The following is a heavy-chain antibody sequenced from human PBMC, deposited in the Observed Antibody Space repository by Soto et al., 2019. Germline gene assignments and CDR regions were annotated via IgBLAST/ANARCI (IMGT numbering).Heavy chain of an antibody. Sequence: QVQLVESGGGVVQPGRSLRLSCAASGFIFNSYGMHWVRQAPGKGLEWVAAISSDGSKIYYADSVKGRFTISRDNSKNTVYLHMNILTAEDTSVYYCARVPLNLAHGHALDYWGQGTLVTVSS. V-gene: IGHV3-30*03. CDR2: ISSDGSKI. CDR3: ARVPLNLAHGHALDY. J-gene: IGHJ4*02. CDR1: GFIFNSYG.